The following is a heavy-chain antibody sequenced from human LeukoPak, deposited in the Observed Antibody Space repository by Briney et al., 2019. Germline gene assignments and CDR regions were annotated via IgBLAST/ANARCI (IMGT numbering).Heavy chain of an antibody. J-gene: IGHJ4*02. CDR1: RFTFSSYG. Sequence: SGGSLRLSCAASRFTFSSYGMSWVRQAPGKGLEWVSGISGSGGSTYYADSAKGRFTISRDNSKNTLYLQMNSLRVEDTAVYYCAKEGGQRSSWSFDFWGQGVLVIVSS. V-gene: IGHV3-23*01. D-gene: IGHD6-13*01. CDR3: AKEGGQRSSWSFDF. CDR2: ISGSGGST.